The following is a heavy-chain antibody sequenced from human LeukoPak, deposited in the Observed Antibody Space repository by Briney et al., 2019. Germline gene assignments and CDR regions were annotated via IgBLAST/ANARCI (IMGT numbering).Heavy chain of an antibody. CDR3: ARDRRGYSYGGLDAFDI. V-gene: IGHV3-48*03. D-gene: IGHD5-18*01. Sequence: GSLRLSCAASGYTFSSYEMNWVRQAPGKGLEWVSYISSSGSTIYYADSVKGRFTISRDNAKNSLYLQMNSLRAEDTAVYYCARDRRGYSYGGLDAFDIWGQGTMVTVSS. CDR1: GYTFSSYE. CDR2: ISSSGSTI. J-gene: IGHJ3*02.